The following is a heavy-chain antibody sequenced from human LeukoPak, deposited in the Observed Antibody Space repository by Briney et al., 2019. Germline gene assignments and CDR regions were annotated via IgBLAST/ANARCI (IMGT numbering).Heavy chain of an antibody. CDR2: ISSRGGTM. CDR1: GFTFSDYE. J-gene: IGHJ3*02. Sequence: GGSLRLSCAASGFTFSDYEMDWVRQAPGKGLEWISYISSRGGTMYYADSVKGRFTISRDNTKNSLYLQLNSLKAEDTALYYCARYYDPTVGDAFDIWGQGTMVTVSP. CDR3: ARYYDPTVGDAFDI. D-gene: IGHD3-16*01. V-gene: IGHV3-48*03.